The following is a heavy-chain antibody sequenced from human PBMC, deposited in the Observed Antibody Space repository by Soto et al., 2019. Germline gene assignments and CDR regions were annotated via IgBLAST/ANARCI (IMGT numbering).Heavy chain of an antibody. Sequence: QVQLVESGGGVVQPGRSLRLSCAASGFIFSTYGMHWVRQAPGKGLEWVAVISYDGGNKYYADSVKGRFTISRDNSKNTLYLQMNSLRAEDTAVYYCARDRVSAFPHPNLPDSWGQGTLVTFSS. V-gene: IGHV3-30*03. CDR3: ARDRVSAFPHPNLPDS. J-gene: IGHJ4*02. CDR2: ISYDGGNK. CDR1: GFIFSTYG. D-gene: IGHD3-16*01.